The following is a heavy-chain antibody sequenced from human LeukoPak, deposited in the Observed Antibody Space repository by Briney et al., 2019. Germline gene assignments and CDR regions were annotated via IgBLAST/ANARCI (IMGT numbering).Heavy chain of an antibody. V-gene: IGHV1-24*01. D-gene: IGHD3-22*01. CDR3: ATGTHYDSSGYYFPFDY. J-gene: IGHJ4*02. Sequence: ASVKVSCKVSGYTLTELSMHWVRQAPGKGLEWVGGFDPEDGETIYAQKFQGRVTMTEDTSTDTAYMELSSLRSEDTAVYYCATGTHYDSSGYYFPFDYWGQGTLVTVSS. CDR1: GYTLTELS. CDR2: FDPEDGET.